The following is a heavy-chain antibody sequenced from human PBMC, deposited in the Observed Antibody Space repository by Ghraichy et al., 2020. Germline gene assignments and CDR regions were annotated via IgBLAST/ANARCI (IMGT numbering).Heavy chain of an antibody. J-gene: IGHJ4*02. Sequence: KIKQDGSENYYVDSVKGRFTISRDNAKNSLYLQMHSLRAEDTAVYYCARYDSRGYPFYYCGQGTLVTV. V-gene: IGHV3-7*01. CDR3: ARYDSRGYPFYY. D-gene: IGHD3-22*01. CDR2: IKQDGSEN.